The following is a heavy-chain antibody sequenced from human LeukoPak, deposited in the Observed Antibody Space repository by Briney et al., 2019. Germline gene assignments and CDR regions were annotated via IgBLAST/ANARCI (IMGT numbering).Heavy chain of an antibody. J-gene: IGHJ3*02. V-gene: IGHV1-69*06. CDR3: ARGSWSSSWYLDAFDI. CDR2: SILIFGTA. D-gene: IGHD6-13*01. CDR1: EGTFSRCT. Sequence: ASVKLSCNAAEGTFSRCTISWVRHAPGQGPEWMGGSILIFGTANYAQKFQGRVTITAAKSTSTAYMELSSLRSEDTAVYYCARGSWSSSWYLDAFDIWGQGTMVTVSS.